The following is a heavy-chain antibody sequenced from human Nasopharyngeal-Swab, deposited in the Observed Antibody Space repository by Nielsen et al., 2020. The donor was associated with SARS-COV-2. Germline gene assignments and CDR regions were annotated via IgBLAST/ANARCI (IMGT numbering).Heavy chain of an antibody. D-gene: IGHD3-22*01. Sequence: GESLKISCAASGFPFSSYTMNWVRQAPGKGLVWVASTNAAGTYAHYADSVKGRFTISRENAKNSLYLQMNSLGAEDTAVYYCLRGDSRDVWGQGTMVTVSS. CDR3: LRGDSRDV. CDR1: GFPFSSYT. V-gene: IGHV3-21*01. J-gene: IGHJ3*01. CDR2: TNAAGTYA.